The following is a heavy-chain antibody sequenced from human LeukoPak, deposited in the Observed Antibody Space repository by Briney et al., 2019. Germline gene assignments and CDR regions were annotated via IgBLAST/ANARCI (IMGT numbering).Heavy chain of an antibody. CDR2: GYHSGIT. V-gene: IGHV4-38-2*02. Sequence: SETLSLTCTVSGYSISSGYYWGWIRQPPGKGLEWIGSGYHSGITYYTSSLKSRVTISVDTSKNQFSLRLNSVTAADTAVYYCCSFYSSSGYRGRYSMDVWGQGTTVTVSS. CDR3: CSFYSSSGYRGRYSMDV. CDR1: GYSISSGYY. D-gene: IGHD6-13*01. J-gene: IGHJ6*02.